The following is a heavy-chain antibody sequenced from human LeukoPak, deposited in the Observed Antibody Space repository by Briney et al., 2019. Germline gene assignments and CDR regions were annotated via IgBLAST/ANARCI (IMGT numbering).Heavy chain of an antibody. V-gene: IGHV3-73*01. CDR2: IRSKTNNYAT. CDR1: GFTFSGSN. Sequence: GGSLKLSCAASGFTFSGSNIHWVRQASGKGLEWVGHIRSKTNNYATADAASVKGRFTFSRDDSKNTAYIQMNSLKTEDTAVYYCTRHNYDRSGYGAFDIWGQGTMVTVSS. J-gene: IGHJ3*02. CDR3: TRHNYDRSGYGAFDI. D-gene: IGHD3-22*01.